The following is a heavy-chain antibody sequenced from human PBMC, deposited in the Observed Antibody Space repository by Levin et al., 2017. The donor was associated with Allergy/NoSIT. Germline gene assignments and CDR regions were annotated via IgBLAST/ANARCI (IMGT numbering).Heavy chain of an antibody. CDR1: GFPFGTHT. CDR2: ISSSSNHM. J-gene: IGHJ3*02. D-gene: IGHD3-22*01. Sequence: LSLTCAASGFPFGTHTMNWVRQAPGKGLEWVSSISSSSNHMYYAASVKGRFTISRDNAKNSLYLQMNSLIADDTAVYYCARDRTYYFDNSAYYYGGGDAFDSWGQGTMVTVSS. CDR3: ARDRTYYFDNSAYYYGGGDAFDS. V-gene: IGHV3-21*01.